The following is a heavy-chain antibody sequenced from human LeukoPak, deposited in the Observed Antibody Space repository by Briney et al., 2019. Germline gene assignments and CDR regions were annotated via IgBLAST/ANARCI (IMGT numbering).Heavy chain of an antibody. CDR3: ARDYLHHIAAIDY. V-gene: IGHV4-30-2*01. CDR2: IYHSGNT. CDR1: GGSISSGGYY. D-gene: IGHD6-6*01. J-gene: IGHJ4*02. Sequence: PSETLSLTCTVSGGSISSGGYYWSWIRQPPGKGLEWIGYIYHSGNTYYNPSLKSRVTISVDRSKNQFSLKLSSVTAADTAVYYCARDYLHHIAAIDYWGQGTLVTVSS.